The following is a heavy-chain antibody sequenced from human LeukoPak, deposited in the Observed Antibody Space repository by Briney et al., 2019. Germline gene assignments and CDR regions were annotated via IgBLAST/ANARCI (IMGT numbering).Heavy chain of an antibody. CDR3: ARHFSGLSSNIDY. V-gene: IGHV4-4*07. Sequence: SETLSLTCTVSGGSISSYYWTWIRQPAGKALEWIGRIYSGGNTNYNPSLKSRVTMSVDTSKNQFSLKLTSLTAADTAVYYCARHFSGLSSNIDYWGQGTLVTVSS. J-gene: IGHJ4*02. CDR2: IYSGGNT. CDR1: GGSISSYY. D-gene: IGHD3-10*01.